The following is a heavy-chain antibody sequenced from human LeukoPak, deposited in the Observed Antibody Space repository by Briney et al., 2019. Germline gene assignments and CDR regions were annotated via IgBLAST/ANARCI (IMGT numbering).Heavy chain of an antibody. J-gene: IGHJ5*02. D-gene: IGHD3-16*02. V-gene: IGHV4-59*12. CDR2: INDSGST. CDR3: ARVLCDYVWGSYRYTRNWFDP. CDR1: GGSISSYY. Sequence: PSETLSLTCTVSGGSISSYYWSWIRQPPGKGLEWIGYINDSGSTNSNPSLKSRVTMSVDTSKNQFSLKLSSVTAADTAVYYCARVLCDYVWGSYRYTRNWFDPWGQGTLVTVSS.